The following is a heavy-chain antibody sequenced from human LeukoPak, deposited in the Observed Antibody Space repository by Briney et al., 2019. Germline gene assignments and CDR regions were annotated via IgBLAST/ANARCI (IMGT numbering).Heavy chain of an antibody. CDR2: IIPIFGTA. CDR3: ARVGIAAAKGYFDY. D-gene: IGHD6-13*01. J-gene: IGHJ4*02. Sequence: SSLKVFCKASGGTFSSYAISWVRQAPGQGLEWMGGIIPIFGTANYAQKFQGRVTITADESTSTAYMELSSLRSEDTAVYYCARVGIAAAKGYFDYWGQGTLVTVSS. V-gene: IGHV1-69*01. CDR1: GGTFSSYA.